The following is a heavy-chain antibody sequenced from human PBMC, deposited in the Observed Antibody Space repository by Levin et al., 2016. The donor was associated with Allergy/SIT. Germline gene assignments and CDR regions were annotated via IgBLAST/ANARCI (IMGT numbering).Heavy chain of an antibody. CDR2: ISSSSSYT. J-gene: IGHJ4*02. D-gene: IGHD1-26*01. V-gene: IGHV3-11*05. CDR3: ARDIVGASNDY. Sequence: GESLKISCAASGFTFSDYYMSWIRQAPGKGLEWVSYISSSSSYTNYADSVKGRFTISRDNAKNSLYLQMNSLRAEDTAVYYCARDIVGASNDYWGQGTLVTVSS. CDR1: GFTFSDYY.